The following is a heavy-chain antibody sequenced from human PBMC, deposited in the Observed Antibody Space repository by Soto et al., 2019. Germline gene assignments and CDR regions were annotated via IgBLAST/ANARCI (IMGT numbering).Heavy chain of an antibody. CDR2: ISLGGNT. Sequence: QVQLQESGPGLVKPSGTLSLTCTVSAGSISSSNWWTWLRQSPGKGLEWIGEISLGGNTNYNPSLKSRVTISLDKSKNQCSLKVTSVTAADTAMYYCARDRGGGQSWFDPWGQGTLVTVSS. D-gene: IGHD3-16*01. J-gene: IGHJ5*02. V-gene: IGHV4-4*02. CDR3: ARDRGGGQSWFDP. CDR1: AGSISSSNW.